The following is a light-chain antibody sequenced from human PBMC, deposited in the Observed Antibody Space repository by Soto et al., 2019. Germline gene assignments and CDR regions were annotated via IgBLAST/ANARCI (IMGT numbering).Light chain of an antibody. V-gene: IGKV3-20*01. J-gene: IGKJ2*01. CDR3: QQYDTSSYT. Sequence: EVVLTQSPGTLSLSPGERATLSCRASQSVSGSYLTWYQQKPGQAPRRLIFGASSRASGTPDRFSGSGSGTDFTLTISRLEPEDFAVYYCQQYDTSSYTFAQGTKLEIK. CDR1: QSVSGSY. CDR2: GAS.